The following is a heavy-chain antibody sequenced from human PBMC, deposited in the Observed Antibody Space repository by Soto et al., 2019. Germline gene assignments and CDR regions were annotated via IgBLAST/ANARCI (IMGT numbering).Heavy chain of an antibody. CDR3: AGRPEIHPR. V-gene: IGHV4-4*02. CDR2: IHRDGVT. J-gene: IGHJ4*02. CDR1: GGSTSSSDW. Sequence: QVHLQESGPGLVKPSETLSLTCAISGGSTSSSDWWTWVRQTPGEGLAWIGEIHRDGVTNYNSSRKSRLPISLDHSRNQFSLSLTSVTAADAAVYFCAGRPEIHPRWGQGILVPVSS. D-gene: IGHD1-26*01.